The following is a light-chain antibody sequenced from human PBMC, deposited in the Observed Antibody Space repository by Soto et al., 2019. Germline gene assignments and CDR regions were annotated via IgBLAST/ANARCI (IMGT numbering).Light chain of an antibody. CDR1: QSISSW. V-gene: IGKV1-5*03. Sequence: DIQMTQSPSTLSASVGDRVTITCRASQSISSWLAWYQQKPGRAPKLLIYKASNLESGVPSRFSGSASGTEFTLTISSLQPDDLATYYGQQYNGYSGTFGQGTKLEIK. CDR2: KAS. J-gene: IGKJ2*02. CDR3: QQYNGYSGT.